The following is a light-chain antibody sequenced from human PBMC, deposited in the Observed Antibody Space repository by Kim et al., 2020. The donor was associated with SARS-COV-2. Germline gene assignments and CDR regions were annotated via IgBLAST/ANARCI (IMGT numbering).Light chain of an antibody. V-gene: IGLV3-21*04. J-gene: IGLJ1*01. CDR1: NVGSKS. CDR3: QVWDSSSDHDV. Sequence: SYELTQPPSASVAPGKTARITCGGNNVGSKSVHWYQQQPGQAPVLIIYYDTDRPAGIPERFSGSNSGNTATLTISRVEAGDEADFYCQVWDSSSDHDVFGTGTKVTVL. CDR2: YDT.